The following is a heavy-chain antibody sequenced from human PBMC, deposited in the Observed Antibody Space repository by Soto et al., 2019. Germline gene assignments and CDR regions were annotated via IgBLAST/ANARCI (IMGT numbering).Heavy chain of an antibody. V-gene: IGHV3-74*01. D-gene: IGHD6-19*01. CDR1: GFTFSSYW. Sequence: GGSLRLSCAASGFTFSSYWMHWVRQAPGKGLVWVSRINSDGSSTSYADSVKGRFTINPDTSKNQFSLQLNSVTPEDTAVYYCARGPRQWLAFDYWGQGTLVTVSS. CDR3: ARGPRQWLAFDY. CDR2: INSDGSST. J-gene: IGHJ4*02.